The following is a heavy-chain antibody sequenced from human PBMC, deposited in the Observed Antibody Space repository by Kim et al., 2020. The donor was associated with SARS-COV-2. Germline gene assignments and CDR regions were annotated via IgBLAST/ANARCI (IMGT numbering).Heavy chain of an antibody. D-gene: IGHD3-10*01. V-gene: IGHV3-30*18. CDR3: AKEGARGPYYGPKLYFDY. CDR2: TSYDGSNK. Sequence: GGSLRLSCAASGFTFSSYGMHWVRQAPGKGLEWVAVTSYDGSNKYYADSVKGRFTISRDNSKNTLYLQMNSLRAEDTAVYYCAKEGARGPYYGPKLYFDYWGQGTLVTVSS. J-gene: IGHJ4*02. CDR1: GFTFSSYG.